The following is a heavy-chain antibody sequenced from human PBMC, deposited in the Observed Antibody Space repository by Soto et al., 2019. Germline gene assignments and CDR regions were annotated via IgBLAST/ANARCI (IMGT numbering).Heavy chain of an antibody. J-gene: IGHJ4*02. CDR3: ARTILIGPHTVFEN. Sequence: QVQLVQSGAEVKKPGASVRVSCTASGNTFSTDYMHWIRQAPGQGLEWMGVIKPTVDSPRYAQKFHGRITMTRDTYQTTYLELSSRTSEDTAVYFCARTILIGPHTVFENWGQGSLVTVSS. CDR1: GNTFSTDY. CDR2: IKPTVDSP. D-gene: IGHD3-16*02. V-gene: IGHV1-46*01.